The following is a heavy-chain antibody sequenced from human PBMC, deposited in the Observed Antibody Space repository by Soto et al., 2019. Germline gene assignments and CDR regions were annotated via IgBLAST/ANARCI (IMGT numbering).Heavy chain of an antibody. CDR2: VNTDETTT. Sequence: DVQLVESGGDLVQPGGSLRLSCAASGFTFSRDWMHWVRQAPGKGLEWVSRVNTDETTTNYADSVRGRFAISRDNAKNTFYLQMNSLSVEDTAIYFCARGAKGNYYQDSWGQGTLVTVSP. CDR1: GFTFSRDW. D-gene: IGHD1-26*01. CDR3: ARGAKGNYYQDS. V-gene: IGHV3-74*01. J-gene: IGHJ4*02.